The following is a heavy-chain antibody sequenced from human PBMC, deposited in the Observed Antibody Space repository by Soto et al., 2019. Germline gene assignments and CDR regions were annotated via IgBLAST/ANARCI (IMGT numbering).Heavy chain of an antibody. V-gene: IGHV5-10-1*01. CDR2: IDPSDSYT. D-gene: IGHD6-6*01. CDR3: ARRDSSSSSDYYYGLDV. CDR1: GYSFTSYW. J-gene: IGHJ6*02. Sequence: PVESLKIACKGSGYSFTSYWITCVLQMPVKGLEWMGRIDPSDSYTNYSPSFQGHVTISADDSISTAYLQWSRLKASDTAMYYCARRDSSSSSDYYYGLDVWGQGTTVT.